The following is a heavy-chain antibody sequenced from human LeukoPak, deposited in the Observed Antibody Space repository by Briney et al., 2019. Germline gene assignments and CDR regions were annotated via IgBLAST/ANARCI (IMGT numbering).Heavy chain of an antibody. CDR3: AKLWLGSLNY. CDR2: ISGSGGST. Sequence: GGSLRFSCAASGFTFSSYVMSWVRQAPGKGLEWVSAISGSGGSTYYADSVKGRFTISRDNSKNTLYLQMNSLRAEDTAVYYCAKLWLGSLNYWGQGTLVTVSS. V-gene: IGHV3-23*01. CDR1: GFTFSSYV. D-gene: IGHD3-16*01. J-gene: IGHJ4*02.